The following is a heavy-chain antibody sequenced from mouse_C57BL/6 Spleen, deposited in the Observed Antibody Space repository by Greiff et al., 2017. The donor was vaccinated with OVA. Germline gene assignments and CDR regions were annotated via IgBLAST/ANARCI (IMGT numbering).Heavy chain of an antibody. Sequence: VQLQQSGAELVRPGASVKLSCKASGYTFTSYGISWVKQRTGQGLEWIGEIYPRSGNTYYNEKFKGKATLTADKSSSTAYMELRSLTSEDAAVYFCARLMAHAMDYWGQGTSVTVSS. CDR2: IYPRSGNT. CDR3: ARLMAHAMDY. V-gene: IGHV1-81*01. CDR1: GYTFTSYG. J-gene: IGHJ4*01.